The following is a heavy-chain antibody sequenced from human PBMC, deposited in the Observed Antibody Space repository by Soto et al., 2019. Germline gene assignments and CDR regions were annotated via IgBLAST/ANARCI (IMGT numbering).Heavy chain of an antibody. J-gene: IGHJ4*02. CDR3: ARDIDG. Sequence: EVQVVESGGGLVQPGGSLRLSCAASGFTFSSYSMNWVRQAPGKGLEWVSYISSSSSTIFYADSVKGRFSISRDNAKNSLYLQMNSLRAEDTAVYYCARDIDGGGQGTLVTVSS. CDR1: GFTFSSYS. D-gene: IGHD2-15*01. V-gene: IGHV3-48*01. CDR2: ISSSSSTI.